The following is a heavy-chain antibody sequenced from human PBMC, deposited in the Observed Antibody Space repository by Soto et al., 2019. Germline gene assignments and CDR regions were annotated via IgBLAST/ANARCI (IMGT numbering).Heavy chain of an antibody. D-gene: IGHD1-1*01. Sequence: SETLSLTCTVSGGSISSYYWSWIRQPPGKRLEWIGYIYYSGSTNYNPSLKSRVTISVDTSKNQFSLKLSSVTAADTAVYYCARAWKGGNFDYWGQGTLVTVSS. CDR1: GGSISSYY. CDR3: ARAWKGGNFDY. CDR2: IYYSGST. V-gene: IGHV4-59*01. J-gene: IGHJ4*02.